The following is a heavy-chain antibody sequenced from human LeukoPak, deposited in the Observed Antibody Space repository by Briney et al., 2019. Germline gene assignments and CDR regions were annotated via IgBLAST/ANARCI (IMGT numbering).Heavy chain of an antibody. CDR2: MSFDGFSK. Sequence: GGSLRLSCAASGIAFSNSIMHWVRQAPGKGLEWVSAMSFDGFSKYYADSLKGRLSISRDDSKSTVYLQMNSLRLEDTAVYYCAREGHTSGYCGTFDVWGQGTTVVVSS. V-gene: IGHV3-30*04. CDR3: AREGHTSGYCGTFDV. J-gene: IGHJ3*01. CDR1: GIAFSNSI. D-gene: IGHD3-22*01.